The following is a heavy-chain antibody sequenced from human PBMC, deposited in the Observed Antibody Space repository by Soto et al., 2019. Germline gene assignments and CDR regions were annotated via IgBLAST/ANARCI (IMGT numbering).Heavy chain of an antibody. CDR3: GKTPGSTGWDHFAS. V-gene: IGHV3-9*01. D-gene: IGHD3-10*01. Sequence: EVQLVESGGGLVQPGRSLRLSCAASGFTFDDYAMHWVRQAPGKGLEWVSGIHWNSGTTGYADSVRGRFTISRDNAKNSLYLQMNSLRGEDTALYPFGKTPGSTGWDHFASWGQGTLVTVSS. CDR2: IHWNSGTT. CDR1: GFTFDDYA. J-gene: IGHJ4*02.